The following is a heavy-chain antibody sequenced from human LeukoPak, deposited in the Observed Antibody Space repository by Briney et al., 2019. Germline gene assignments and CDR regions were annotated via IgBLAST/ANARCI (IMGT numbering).Heavy chain of an antibody. V-gene: IGHV4-34*01. CDR2: INHSGST. Sequence: KPSEPLSLTCTVSGGSISSYYWSWIRQPPGKGLEWIGEINHSGSTNYNPSLKSRVNISVDTSKNQFSLKLSSVTAADTAVYYCARVSRLWWARDIWGQGTMVTVSS. CDR1: GGSISSYY. CDR3: ARVSRLWWARDI. D-gene: IGHD2-21*01. J-gene: IGHJ3*02.